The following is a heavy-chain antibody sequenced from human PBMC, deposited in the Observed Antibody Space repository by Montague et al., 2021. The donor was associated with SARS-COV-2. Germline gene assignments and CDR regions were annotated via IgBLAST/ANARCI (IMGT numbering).Heavy chain of an antibody. J-gene: IGHJ3*02. Sequence: ETLSLTCSVSGDSISRSHYFWAWIRQPPGMGPEWIGSIYFTGKTYYHPSLKSRVTISIDTSKNHFSLRLSSVTAADSAVFYCARWGPNNAFDIWGLGTMITISS. D-gene: IGHD1/OR15-1a*01. CDR2: IYFTGKT. V-gene: IGHV4-39*02. CDR1: GDSISRSHYF. CDR3: ARWGPNNAFDI.